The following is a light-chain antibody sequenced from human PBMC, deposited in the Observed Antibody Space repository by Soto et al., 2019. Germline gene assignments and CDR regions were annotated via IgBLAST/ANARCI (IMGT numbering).Light chain of an antibody. Sequence: EIVRAQAPGTPSVSPGERATPSCRASQSVSIKLAWYQQRPGQAPRLLIYDTSTRATGIPARFSGGGSGTDFTLTITRLEPEDFAVYYCQYYGNSPLTFGQGTRLEIK. CDR3: QYYGNSPLT. J-gene: IGKJ5*01. V-gene: IGKV3-15*01. CDR2: DTS. CDR1: QSVSIK.